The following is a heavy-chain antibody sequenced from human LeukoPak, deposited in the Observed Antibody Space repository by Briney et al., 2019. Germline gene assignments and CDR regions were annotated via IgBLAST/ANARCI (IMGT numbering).Heavy chain of an antibody. CDR2: IGSGGDT. CDR1: GFTFSNYD. CDR3: ARNRGWQQFDY. J-gene: IGHJ4*02. D-gene: IGHD4-23*01. V-gene: IGHV3-13*01. Sequence: GGSLRLSCAASGFTFSNYDMHWVRQPTGKGLEWVSAIGSGGDTYYPDSVRGRFTISRDNAKNSLYLQMNNLRAEDTAVYYCARNRGWQQFDYWGQGTLVTVSS.